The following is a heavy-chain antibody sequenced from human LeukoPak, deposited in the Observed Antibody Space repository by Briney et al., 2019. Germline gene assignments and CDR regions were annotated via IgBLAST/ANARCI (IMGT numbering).Heavy chain of an antibody. CDR3: VRIPNSANFPNWFDP. CDR1: GFTFSSYN. V-gene: IGHV3-21*01. Sequence: GGSLRLSCAASGFTFSSYNMNWVRQAPEKGLEWISSISGSSAYIYYADSVKGRFTISRDNAKNSLYLQMNSLRADDTAVYYRVRIPNSANFPNWFDPWGQGTLVTVSS. J-gene: IGHJ5*02. CDR2: ISGSSAYI. D-gene: IGHD2/OR15-2a*01.